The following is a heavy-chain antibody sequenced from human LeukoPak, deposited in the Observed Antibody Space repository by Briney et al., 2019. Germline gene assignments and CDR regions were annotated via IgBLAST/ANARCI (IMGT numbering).Heavy chain of an antibody. V-gene: IGHV4-59*08. CDR2: IYYTGST. CDR3: VRQDVVVITAATYYYGMDV. CDR1: GGSISSYY. Sequence: SETLSLTCTVSGGSISSYYWNWIRQPPGKRLEWIGYIYYTGSTNYRPSLKSRVTISVDTSRNQFSLKLSSVTAADTAVYYCVRQDVVVITAATYYYGMDVWGQGTTVTVSS. D-gene: IGHD2-2*01. J-gene: IGHJ6*02.